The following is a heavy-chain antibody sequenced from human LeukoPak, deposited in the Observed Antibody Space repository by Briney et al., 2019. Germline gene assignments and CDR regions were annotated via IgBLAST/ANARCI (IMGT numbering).Heavy chain of an antibody. CDR2: IKPDGSKE. D-gene: IGHD3-16*01. CDR1: GFTLSSYW. Sequence: PGGSLRLSCAASGFTLSSYWMTWVRQAPGKGLEWVAKIKPDGSKEYYVDSVKGRFTISRDNAKNSLYLQMNSLRAEDTAVYYWAREARRGGDLDYWGQGTLVTVSS. J-gene: IGHJ4*02. V-gene: IGHV3-7*03. CDR3: AREARRGGDLDY.